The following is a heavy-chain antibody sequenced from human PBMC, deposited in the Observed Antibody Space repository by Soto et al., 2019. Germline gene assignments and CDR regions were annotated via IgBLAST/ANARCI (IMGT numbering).Heavy chain of an antibody. J-gene: IGHJ4*02. D-gene: IGHD1-20*01. CDR1: GFTLSSYA. Sequence: PGGSLRLSCAASGFTLSSYAMSWVRQAPGKGLEWVSAISGSGGSTYYADSVKGRFTISRDNSKNTLYLQMNSLRAEDTAVYYCAKDLMPYQYNWNYFDYWGQGTLVTVSS. V-gene: IGHV3-23*01. CDR2: ISGSGGST. CDR3: AKDLMPYQYNWNYFDY.